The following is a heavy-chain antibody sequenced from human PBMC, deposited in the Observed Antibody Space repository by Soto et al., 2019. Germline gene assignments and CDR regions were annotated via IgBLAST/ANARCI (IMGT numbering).Heavy chain of an antibody. D-gene: IGHD3-22*01. Sequence: QVQLVQSGTEVKKPGASVKVSCKASRYRFTDYVIHWVRQAPGQRLEWMGWIGAGDGKTYYSQNFQGRVSIIRDTSASTAYMELSSLISEDTAVYYCVRDYASDSGVHLDFWGQGTLVTVSS. V-gene: IGHV1-3*01. CDR3: VRDYASDSGVHLDF. J-gene: IGHJ4*02. CDR1: RYRFTDYV. CDR2: IGAGDGKT.